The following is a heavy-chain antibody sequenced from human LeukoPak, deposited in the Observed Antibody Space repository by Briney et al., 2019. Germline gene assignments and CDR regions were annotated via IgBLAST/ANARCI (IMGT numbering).Heavy chain of an antibody. J-gene: IGHJ4*02. CDR1: GFTFSSYA. D-gene: IGHD3-22*01. CDR2: ISYDGSNK. V-gene: IGHV3-30-3*01. Sequence: AGGSLRLSCAASGFTFSSYAMHWVRQAPGKGLEWVAVISYDGSNKYYADSVKGRFTISRDNSKNTLYLQMNSLRAEDTAVYYCAREDSSGSTFDYWGQGTLVTVSS. CDR3: AREDSSGSTFDY.